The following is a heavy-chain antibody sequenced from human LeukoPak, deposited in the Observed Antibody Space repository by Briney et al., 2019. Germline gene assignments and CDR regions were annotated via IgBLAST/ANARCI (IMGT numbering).Heavy chain of an antibody. Sequence: GGSLRLSCAASGFTFSSFGMHWVRQAPGKGLEWVAFIRYDGTDKYYADSVTGRFTISRDNSKNTLYLQMNSLRAEDTAVYYCAKDLVTARGGYYFDYWGQGTLVTVST. CDR2: IRYDGTDK. CDR3: AKDLVTARGGYYFDY. J-gene: IGHJ4*02. V-gene: IGHV3-30*02. CDR1: GFTFSSFG. D-gene: IGHD1-26*01.